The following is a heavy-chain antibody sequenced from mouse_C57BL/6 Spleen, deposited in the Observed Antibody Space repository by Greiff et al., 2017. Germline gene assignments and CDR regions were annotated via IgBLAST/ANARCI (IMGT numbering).Heavy chain of an antibody. CDR2: IHPNSGST. Sequence: QVQLKQPGAELVKPGASVKLSCKASGYTFTSYWMHWVKQRPGQGLEWIGMIHPNSGSTNYNEKFKSKATLTVDKSSSTAYMQLSSLTSEDSAVYYCARSDDYLLGYWGQGTTLTVSS. D-gene: IGHD2-4*01. J-gene: IGHJ2*01. CDR3: ARSDDYLLGY. V-gene: IGHV1-64*01. CDR1: GYTFTSYW.